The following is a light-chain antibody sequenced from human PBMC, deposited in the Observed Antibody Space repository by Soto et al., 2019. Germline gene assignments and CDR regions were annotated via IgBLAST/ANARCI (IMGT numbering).Light chain of an antibody. J-gene: IGKJ4*01. V-gene: IGKV3-11*01. CDR2: DAS. CDR1: QSVRSY. Sequence: EIVLTQSPVTLSLSPGESATLSCRTSQSVRSYLAWYQQKPGQAPRLLMYDASNRATGIPARFRGSGSGTDSTLTISSLEPEDFAVYYCQQRSDWPLTFGGGTKVEIK. CDR3: QQRSDWPLT.